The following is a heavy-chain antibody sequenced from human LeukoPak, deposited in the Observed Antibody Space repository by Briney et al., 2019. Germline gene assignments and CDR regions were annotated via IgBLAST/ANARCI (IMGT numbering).Heavy chain of an antibody. CDR1: GFTFSSYG. J-gene: IGHJ6*02. V-gene: IGHV3-30*18. CDR2: ISYDGSNK. D-gene: IGHD1-26*01. CDR3: AKEGGSYQNHYYGMDV. Sequence: PGRSLRLSCAASGFTFSSYGMHWVRQAPGKGLEWVAIISYDGSNKYYADSVKGRFTISRDNSKNTLYLQMNSLRAEDTAVYYCAKEGGSYQNHYYGMDVWGQGTTVTVSS.